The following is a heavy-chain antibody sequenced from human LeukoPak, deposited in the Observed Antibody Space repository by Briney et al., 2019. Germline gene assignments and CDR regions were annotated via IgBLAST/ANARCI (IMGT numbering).Heavy chain of an antibody. V-gene: IGHV4-59*01. Sequence: SETLSLTCTVSGGSISSYYWSWIRQPPGKGLEWIGYIYYSGSTNYHPSLKSRVTISVDTSKTQFSLKLSSVTAADTPVYYCARALEDIVGLPGPFQHWGQGTLVTVSS. CDR3: ARALEDIVGLPGPFQH. CDR1: GGSISSYY. D-gene: IGHD2-2*01. J-gene: IGHJ1*01. CDR2: IYYSGST.